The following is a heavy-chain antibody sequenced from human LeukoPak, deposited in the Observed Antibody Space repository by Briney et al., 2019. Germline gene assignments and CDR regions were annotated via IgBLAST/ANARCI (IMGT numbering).Heavy chain of an antibody. CDR3: ARGPTLAFDI. CDR1: GYTFTSYG. CDR2: ISAYNGNT. J-gene: IGHJ3*02. Sequence: ASVKVSCKVSGYTFTSYGISWVRQAPGQGLEWMGLISAYNGNTNYAQKLQGRVTMTTDTSTSTAYMELRSLRFDHTAVYYCARGPTLAFDIWGQGTMVTVSS. V-gene: IGHV1-18*01.